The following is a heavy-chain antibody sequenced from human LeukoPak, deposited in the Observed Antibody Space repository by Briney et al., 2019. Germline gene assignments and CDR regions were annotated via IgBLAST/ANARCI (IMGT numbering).Heavy chain of an antibody. Sequence: SETLSLTCTVSGGSISSGGDYWSWIRQHPGKGLEWIGYIYYSGTTYYDPSLRSRITISVDTSKSQFSLNLSSVTAADTAVYYCARAAWRGTNSRDAFDIWGQGTMVAVSS. CDR3: ARAAWRGTNSRDAFDI. D-gene: IGHD4/OR15-4a*01. CDR1: GGSISSGGDY. V-gene: IGHV4-31*03. CDR2: IYYSGTT. J-gene: IGHJ3*02.